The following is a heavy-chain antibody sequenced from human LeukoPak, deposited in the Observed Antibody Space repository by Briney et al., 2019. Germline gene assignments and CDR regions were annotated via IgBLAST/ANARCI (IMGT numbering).Heavy chain of an antibody. J-gene: IGHJ4*02. CDR3: AKDPVPSYYGSGSADH. Sequence: GGSLRLSCAASGFTFSSYAMNWIRQVPGKGLEWVSYISSSSSTIYYADSVKGRFTISRDNAKNSLYLQMNSLRVEDTAIYYCAKDPVPSYYGSGSADHWGQGTLVTVSS. CDR1: GFTFSSYA. V-gene: IGHV3-48*04. CDR2: ISSSSSTI. D-gene: IGHD3-10*01.